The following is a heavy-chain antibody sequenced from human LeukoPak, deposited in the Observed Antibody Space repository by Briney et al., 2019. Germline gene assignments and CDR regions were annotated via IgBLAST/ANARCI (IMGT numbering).Heavy chain of an antibody. V-gene: IGHV3-30-3*01. CDR2: ISYDGSNK. Sequence: GGSLRLSCAASGFTFSSYAMHWVRQAPGKGLEWVAVISYDGSNKYYADSVKGRFTISRDNSKNTLYLQMNSLRVEDTAVYYCPRIGGATDNFDYWGQGTLVTVSS. CDR3: PRIGGATDNFDY. D-gene: IGHD1-26*01. CDR1: GFTFSSYA. J-gene: IGHJ4*02.